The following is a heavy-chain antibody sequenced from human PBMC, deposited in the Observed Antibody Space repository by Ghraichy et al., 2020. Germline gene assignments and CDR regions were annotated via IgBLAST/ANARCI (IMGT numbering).Heavy chain of an antibody. CDR1: GGSFSGYY. D-gene: IGHD2-2*01. J-gene: IGHJ6*02. CDR2: INHSGST. Sequence: SETLSLTCAVYGGSFSGYYWSWIRQPPGKGLEWIGEINHSGSTNYNPSLKSRVTISVDTSKNQFSLKLSSVTAADTAVYYCARGRGGRMSSYCSSTSCYAGYYYYGMDVWGQGTTVTVSS. CDR3: ARGRGGRMSSYCSSTSCYAGYYYYGMDV. V-gene: IGHV4-34*01.